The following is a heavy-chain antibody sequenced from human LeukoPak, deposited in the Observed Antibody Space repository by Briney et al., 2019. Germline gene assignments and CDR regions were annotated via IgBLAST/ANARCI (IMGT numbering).Heavy chain of an antibody. V-gene: IGHV1-2*06. CDR3: ARVGPPGIAVADTN. D-gene: IGHD6-19*01. CDR2: INPNSGGT. CDR1: GYTFTGYY. Sequence: ASVKVSCKASGYTFTGYYMHWVRQAPGRGLEWMGRINPNSGGTNYAQKFQGRVTMTRDTSISTAYMELSRLRSDDTAVYYCARVGPPGIAVADTNWGQGTLVTVSS. J-gene: IGHJ4*02.